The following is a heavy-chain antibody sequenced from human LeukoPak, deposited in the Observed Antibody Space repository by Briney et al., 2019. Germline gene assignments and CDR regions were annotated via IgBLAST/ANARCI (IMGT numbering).Heavy chain of an antibody. J-gene: IGHJ5*02. D-gene: IGHD5/OR15-5a*01. V-gene: IGHV4-59*01. Sequence: SETLSLTCTVSGGSISSYYWSWIRQPPGKGLEWIGYIYYSGSTDCNPSLKSRVTTSVDTSKNQFSLKLSSVTAADTAVYYCARDRRNLRNNWFDPWGQGTLVTVSS. CDR2: IYYSGST. CDR3: ARDRRNLRNNWFDP. CDR1: GGSISSYY.